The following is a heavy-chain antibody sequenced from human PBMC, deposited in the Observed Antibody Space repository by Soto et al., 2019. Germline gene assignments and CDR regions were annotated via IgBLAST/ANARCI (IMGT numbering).Heavy chain of an antibody. CDR3: AKIKYSGSHYFDY. CDR1: GFTFSSYG. Sequence: GGSLRLSCAASGFTFSSYGMHWVRQAPGKGLEWVAVISYDGSNKYYADSVKGRFTISRDNSKNTLYLQMNSLRAEDTAVYYCAKIKYSGSHYFDYWGQGTLVTVSS. CDR2: ISYDGSNK. J-gene: IGHJ4*02. V-gene: IGHV3-30*18. D-gene: IGHD1-26*01.